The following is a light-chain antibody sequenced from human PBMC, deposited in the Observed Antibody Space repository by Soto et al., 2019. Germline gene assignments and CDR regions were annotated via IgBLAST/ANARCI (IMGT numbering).Light chain of an antibody. Sequence: QSALTQPASVSGSPGQSITISCTGTSSDVGGYNLVSWYQHHPGKAPKLMIYEGSERPSGVSTRFSGSKSGNTASLTISGLQAEDEADYYCCSYAGSTTYVFGSGTKLTVL. J-gene: IGLJ1*01. V-gene: IGLV2-23*01. CDR2: EGS. CDR1: SSDVGGYNL. CDR3: CSYAGSTTYV.